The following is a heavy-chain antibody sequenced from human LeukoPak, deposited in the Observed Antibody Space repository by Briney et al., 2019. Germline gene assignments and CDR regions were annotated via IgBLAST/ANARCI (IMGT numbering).Heavy chain of an antibody. CDR2: IIPIFGTA. D-gene: IGHD2-2*01. Sequence: SVKVSCKASGGTFSSYAISGVRQAPGQGLEWMGRIIPIFGTANYAQKFQGRVTITTDESTSTAYMELSSLRSEDTAVYYCARWDPFYCSSTSCPLRDWGQGTLVTVSS. CDR3: ARWDPFYCSSTSCPLRD. J-gene: IGHJ4*02. V-gene: IGHV1-69*05. CDR1: GGTFSSYA.